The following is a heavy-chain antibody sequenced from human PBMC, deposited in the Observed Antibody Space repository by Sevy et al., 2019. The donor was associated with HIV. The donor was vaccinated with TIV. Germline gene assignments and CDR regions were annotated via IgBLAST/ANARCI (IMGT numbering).Heavy chain of an antibody. V-gene: IGHV1-24*01. D-gene: IGHD6-19*01. CDR1: GYTLTELS. CDR3: ATGGQWLVLGFDY. Sequence: ASVKVSCKVSGYTLTELSMHWVRQAPGKGLEWMGGSDPEDGETIYAQKFQGRVTMTEDTSTDTAYMELGSLRSEDTAGYYCATGGQWLVLGFDYWGQGTLVTVSS. J-gene: IGHJ4*02. CDR2: SDPEDGET.